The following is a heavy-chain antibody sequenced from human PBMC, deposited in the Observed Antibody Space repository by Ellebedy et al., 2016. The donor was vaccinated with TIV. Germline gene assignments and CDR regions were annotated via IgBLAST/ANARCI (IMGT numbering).Heavy chain of an antibody. V-gene: IGHV3-74*01. CDR3: ARAVIGKEDFDY. CDR2: INGDGSST. Sequence: PGGSLRLSCAASGFIFNDYWMHRVRQTPGKGLVWVSRINGDGSSTAYADSVKGRFTISRDNAKNTLYLQMNSLTTEDTAVYYCARAVIGKEDFDYWGQGSLVSVSS. CDR1: GFIFNDYW. D-gene: IGHD3-10*01. J-gene: IGHJ4*02.